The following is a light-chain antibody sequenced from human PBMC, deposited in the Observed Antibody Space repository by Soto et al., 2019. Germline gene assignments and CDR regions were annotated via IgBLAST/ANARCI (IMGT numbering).Light chain of an antibody. J-gene: IGKJ2*01. CDR2: EPS. CDR3: QQYSTYSRYT. Sequence: DIQVTQSPSTLSESVGDRVTITCRASQNINKWMAWYQQEPGKAPKLLIYEPSVLQSGVPSRFSGSGSETEFTLTISSLQPDDFATYYCQQYSTYSRYTFGQGTRLEIK. V-gene: IGKV1-5*03. CDR1: QNINKW.